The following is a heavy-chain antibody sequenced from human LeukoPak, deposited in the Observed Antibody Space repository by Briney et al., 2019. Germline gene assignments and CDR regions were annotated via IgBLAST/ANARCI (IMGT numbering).Heavy chain of an antibody. Sequence: GGSLRLSCAASGFTLSVRGMTWVRQAPGKGLEYVSAISSNGGSTYYADSVKGRFTISRDNSKNTLYLQMSSLRAEDTAVYYCVRGITMVRGVMDYWGQGTLVTVSS. CDR2: ISSNGGST. V-gene: IGHV3-64D*06. J-gene: IGHJ4*02. CDR1: GFTLSVRG. D-gene: IGHD3-10*01. CDR3: VRGITMVRGVMDY.